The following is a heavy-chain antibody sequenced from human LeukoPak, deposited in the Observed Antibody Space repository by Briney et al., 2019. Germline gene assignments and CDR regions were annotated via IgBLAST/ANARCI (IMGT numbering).Heavy chain of an antibody. J-gene: IGHJ4*02. CDR2: ISGSGGGT. Sequence: PGGSLRLSCAASGFTFSSYAMSWVRQAPGKGLEWVSAISGSGGGTYYADSVKGRFTISRDNSKNTLYLQMKSLKAEETAVYYCASRRFDYWGQGTLVTVSS. CDR1: GFTFSSYA. CDR3: ASRRFDY. V-gene: IGHV3-23*01.